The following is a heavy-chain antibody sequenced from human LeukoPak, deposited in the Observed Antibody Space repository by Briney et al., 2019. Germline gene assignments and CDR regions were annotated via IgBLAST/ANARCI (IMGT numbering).Heavy chain of an antibody. V-gene: IGHV1-24*01. D-gene: IGHD3-9*01. CDR2: FDPEDGET. J-gene: IGHJ4*02. Sequence: GASVKVSCKVSGYTLTELSMHWVRQAPGKGLEWMGGFDPEDGETIYAQKFQGRVTMTEDTSTDTAYMELSSLRSEDTAVYYCATTYYDILTGSYYFDYWGQGTLVTVSS. CDR1: GYTLTELS. CDR3: ATTYYDILTGSYYFDY.